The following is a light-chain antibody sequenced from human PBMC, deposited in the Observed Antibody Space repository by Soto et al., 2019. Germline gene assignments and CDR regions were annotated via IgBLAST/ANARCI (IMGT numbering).Light chain of an antibody. CDR3: QQYGGSPPST. Sequence: EIVLTQSPGTLSLSPGERGNLSCRASQSLTSNFLAWYQQRPGQAHRLLIYGASTRPTDIPDRFSGNGSGTDFTLTINGLDSDDFAVYYCQQYGGSPPSTFGQGTKVDIK. CDR2: GAS. J-gene: IGKJ1*01. CDR1: QSLTSNF. V-gene: IGKV3-20*01.